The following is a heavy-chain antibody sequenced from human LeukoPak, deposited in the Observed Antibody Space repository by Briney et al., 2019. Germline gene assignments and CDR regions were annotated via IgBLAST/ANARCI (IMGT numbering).Heavy chain of an antibody. CDR2: INPNSGGT. V-gene: IGHV1-2*02. D-gene: IGHD3-22*01. CDR3: ARDRRYYYDSSGYPYFDY. CDR1: GYTFTGYY. J-gene: IGHJ4*02. Sequence: ASVKVSCKASGYTFTGYYMHWVRQAPGQGLEWMGWINPNSGGTNYAQKFQGRVTMTRDTSISTAYMELSRLRSDDTAVYYCARDRRYYYDSSGYPYFDYWGQGTLVTVSS.